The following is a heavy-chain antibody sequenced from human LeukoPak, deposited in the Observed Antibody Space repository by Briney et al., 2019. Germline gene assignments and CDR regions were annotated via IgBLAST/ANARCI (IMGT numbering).Heavy chain of an antibody. Sequence: SETLSLTCAVYGGSFSGYYWSWIRQPPGKGLEWIGEINHSGSTNYNPSLKSRVTISVDTSKNQFSLKLSSVTAADTAVYYCARPLTGQFAGAFDIWGQGTMVTVSS. CDR1: GGSFSGYY. CDR3: ARPLTGQFAGAFDI. J-gene: IGHJ3*02. D-gene: IGHD1-14*01. V-gene: IGHV4-34*01. CDR2: INHSGST.